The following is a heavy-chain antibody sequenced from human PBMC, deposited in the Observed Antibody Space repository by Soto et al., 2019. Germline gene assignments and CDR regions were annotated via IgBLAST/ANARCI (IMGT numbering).Heavy chain of an antibody. D-gene: IGHD3-22*01. CDR1: GGSISSYY. Sequence: SETLSLTCTVSGGSISSYYWSWIRQPPGKGLEWIGYIYYSGSTNYNPSLKSRVTISVDTSKNQFSLKLSSVTAADTAVYYCARHRNYYDSSGYYYFDYWGQGTLVTVSS. CDR2: IYYSGST. CDR3: ARHRNYYDSSGYYYFDY. V-gene: IGHV4-59*08. J-gene: IGHJ4*02.